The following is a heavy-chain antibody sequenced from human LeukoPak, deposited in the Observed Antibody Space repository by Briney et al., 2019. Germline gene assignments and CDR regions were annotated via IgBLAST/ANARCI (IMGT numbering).Heavy chain of an antibody. J-gene: IGHJ4*02. CDR1: GYSISSGAY. V-gene: IGHV4-38-2*02. CDR3: VRDPPDY. Sequence: SETLSLTCAVSGYSISSGAYWGWIRPPPGKGLQWIGCIYHDGSTYYNPSLKSRVTISVDTSKNQFSLKLSSVTATDTAVYYCVRDPPDYWGQGTLVTVSS. CDR2: IYHDGST.